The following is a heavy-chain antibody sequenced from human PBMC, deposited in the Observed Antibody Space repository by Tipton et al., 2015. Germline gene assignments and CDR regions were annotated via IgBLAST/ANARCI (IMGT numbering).Heavy chain of an antibody. CDR2: IYPRDSDT. V-gene: IGHV5-51*01. D-gene: IGHD2-8*02. Sequence: QLVQSGAEVKKPGESLKISCKGSGYTFTTHWFGWVRQMPGKGLEWMGIIYPRDSDTRYSQSFQGQVTISADKSISTAYLQWSSLKASDTAMYYCARLGLDTSWWVDYWGQGTLVTVSS. CDR1: GYTFTTHW. CDR3: ARLGLDTSWWVDY. J-gene: IGHJ4*02.